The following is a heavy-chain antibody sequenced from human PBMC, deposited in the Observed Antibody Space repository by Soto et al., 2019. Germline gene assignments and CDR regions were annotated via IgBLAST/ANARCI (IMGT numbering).Heavy chain of an antibody. CDR2: VNYNGNT. CDR1: GESFSGYY. CDR3: ARGLDYYGSGRFDP. D-gene: IGHD3-10*01. J-gene: IGHJ5*02. Sequence: XETLALTCGVYGESFSGYYWSWIRQPPGKGLEWIGEVNYNGNTKYIPSLKSRVNISLDTPKKQVYLKLRSVTAADTAVYYCARGLDYYGSGRFDPWGPGTLVTVSS. V-gene: IGHV4-34*01.